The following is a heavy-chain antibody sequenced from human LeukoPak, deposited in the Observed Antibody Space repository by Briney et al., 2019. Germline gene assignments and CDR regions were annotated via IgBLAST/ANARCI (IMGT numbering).Heavy chain of an antibody. J-gene: IGHJ4*02. CDR3: ARDQYDYVWGSYRYPGY. CDR2: ISYDAANK. V-gene: IGHV3-30*04. D-gene: IGHD3-16*02. CDR1: GFPFSDYA. Sequence: GALRLSCSASGFPFSDYAIHWVRQSPGKGLEWVALISYDAANKFYADSVKGRFTISRDNSKNTLYLHINSLSPEDTAVYYCARDQYDYVWGSYRYPGYWGQGTLVNVSS.